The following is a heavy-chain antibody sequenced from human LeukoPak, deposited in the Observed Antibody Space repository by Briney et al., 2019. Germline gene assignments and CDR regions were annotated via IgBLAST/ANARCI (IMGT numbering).Heavy chain of an antibody. CDR1: GFTFSNYG. CDR3: AKDRGTAYSQDGFDI. V-gene: IGHV3-30*18. Sequence: GGSLRLSCAASGFTFSNYGMHWVRQAPGKGLEGVAVISHDGSYKYYADSVKGRFTISRDISKNTLDLQMNSLRAEDTAVYYCAKDRGTAYSQDGFDIWGQGTMVTVSS. D-gene: IGHD3-9*01. CDR2: ISHDGSYK. J-gene: IGHJ3*02.